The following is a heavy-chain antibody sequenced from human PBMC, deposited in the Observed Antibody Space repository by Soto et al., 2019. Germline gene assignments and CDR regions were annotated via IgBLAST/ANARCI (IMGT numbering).Heavy chain of an antibody. CDR1: GYTFTSYG. CDR3: TRANYDFWSGYSYYYYGMDV. V-gene: IGHV1-18*04. Sequence: ASVKVSCKASGYTFTSYGISWVRQAPGQGPEWMGWISAYNGNTNYAQKLQGRVTMTTDTSTSTAYMELRSLRSDDTAVYYCTRANYDFWSGYSYYYYGMDVWGQGTTVTVSS. CDR2: ISAYNGNT. J-gene: IGHJ6*02. D-gene: IGHD3-3*01.